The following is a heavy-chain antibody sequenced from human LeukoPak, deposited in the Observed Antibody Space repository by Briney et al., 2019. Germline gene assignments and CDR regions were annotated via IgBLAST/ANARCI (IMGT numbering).Heavy chain of an antibody. J-gene: IGHJ6*02. CDR3: ARDRRLGYSSGWYGDNYYYGMDV. Sequence: ASVKVSCKASGYTFTSYGISWVRQAPGQGLEWMGWISAHNGNTNYAQKLQGRVTMTTDTSTSTAYMELRSLRSDDTAVYYCARDRRLGYSSGWYGDNYYYGMDVWGQGTTVTVSS. D-gene: IGHD6-19*01. CDR1: GYTFTSYG. V-gene: IGHV1-18*01. CDR2: ISAHNGNT.